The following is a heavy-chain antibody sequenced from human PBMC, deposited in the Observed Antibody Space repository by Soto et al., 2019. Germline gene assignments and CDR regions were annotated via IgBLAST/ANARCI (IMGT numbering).Heavy chain of an antibody. CDR3: ARERGFVSHGVFDY. V-gene: IGHV1-18*01. CDR1: GYTFTSYG. J-gene: IGHJ4*02. Sequence: ASVKVSCKASGYTFTSYGISWVRQAPGQGLEWMGWISAYNGNTNYAQKLQGRVTMTTDTSTSTAYMELRSLRSDDTAVYYCARERGFVSHGVFDYWGQGTLVTVSS. CDR2: ISAYNGNT. D-gene: IGHD3-3*01.